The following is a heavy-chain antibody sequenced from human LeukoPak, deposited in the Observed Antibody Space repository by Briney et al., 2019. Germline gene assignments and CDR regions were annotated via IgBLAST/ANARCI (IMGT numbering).Heavy chain of an antibody. CDR1: GYTFTSYG. CDR2: ISAYNGNT. J-gene: IGHJ4*02. D-gene: IGHD3-10*01. CDR3: ARDGVTWFGELSPFDY. V-gene: IGHV1-18*01. Sequence: ASVKVSCKASGYTFTSYGISWVRQAPGQGLEWMGWISAYNGNTNYAQKLQGRVTMTTDTSTSTAYMELRSLRSDDTAVYYCARDGVTWFGELSPFDYWGQGTLVTVSS.